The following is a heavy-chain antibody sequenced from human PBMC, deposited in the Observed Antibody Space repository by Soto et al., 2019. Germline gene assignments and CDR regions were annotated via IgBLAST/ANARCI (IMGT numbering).Heavy chain of an antibody. J-gene: IGHJ6*02. V-gene: IGHV3-21*01. CDR2: ISSRSTYI. CDR3: ARXRLPAAGDYYYDYGMDV. Sequence: GGSLRLSFAASGFTFSKYSVNWVRQAPGKGLEWVSSISSRSTYIFYADSVKGRFTISRDNAKNSLYLQMNSLRAEDTGVYYCARXRLPAAGDYYYDYGMDVWGQGTTGSVS. CDR1: GFTFSKYS. D-gene: IGHD6-13*01.